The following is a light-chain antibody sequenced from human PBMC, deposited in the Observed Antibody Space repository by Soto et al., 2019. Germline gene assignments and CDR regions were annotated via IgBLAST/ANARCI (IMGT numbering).Light chain of an antibody. Sequence: AIQMTQSPSSLSASVGDRVTITCRATQDIREDLGWYQQKPGKAPKLLIYAASSLQIEVPSRFSASVSGTDFTLTISSLQPEDFATYFYLQDHGFPLTFGGRTKVXIK. CDR2: AAS. CDR1: QDIRED. V-gene: IGKV1-6*01. J-gene: IGKJ4*01. CDR3: LQDHGFPLT.